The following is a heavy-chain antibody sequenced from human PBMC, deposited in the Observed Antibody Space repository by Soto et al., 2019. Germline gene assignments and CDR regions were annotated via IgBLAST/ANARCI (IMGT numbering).Heavy chain of an antibody. D-gene: IGHD1-1*01. Sequence: SETLSLTCAVSGGSISSSNWWSWVRQPPGTGLEWIGEIYHSGSTNYNPSLKSRVTISVDKSKNRFSLKLSSVTAADTAVYYCATPRNWFYYPDMDVWGQGTTVTVSS. CDR1: GGSISSSNW. CDR2: IYHSGST. CDR3: ATPRNWFYYPDMDV. J-gene: IGHJ6*02. V-gene: IGHV4-4*02.